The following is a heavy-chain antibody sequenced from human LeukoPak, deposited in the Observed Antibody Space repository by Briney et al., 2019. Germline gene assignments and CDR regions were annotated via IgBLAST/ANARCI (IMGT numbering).Heavy chain of an antibody. V-gene: IGHV4-39*07. CDR1: GGSISSSSYY. Sequence: PSETLSLTCTVSGGSISSSSYYWGWIRQPPGKGLEWIGDIYHSGATNYNPSLKSRVTILVDMSKNHFSLRLSSMTAADTAVYYCAREGATTPFNWFDPWGQGTLVTVSS. J-gene: IGHJ5*02. CDR2: IYHSGAT. D-gene: IGHD1-26*01. CDR3: AREGATTPFNWFDP.